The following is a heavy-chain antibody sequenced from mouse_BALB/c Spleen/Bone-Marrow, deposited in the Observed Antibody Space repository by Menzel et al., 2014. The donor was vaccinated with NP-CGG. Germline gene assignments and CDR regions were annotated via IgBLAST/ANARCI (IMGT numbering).Heavy chain of an antibody. D-gene: IGHD2-3*01. V-gene: IGHV1-54*03. CDR2: INPGSGGN. CDR1: GYAFTNYL. CDR3: ARSIYDGYSEAMDY. J-gene: IGHJ4*01. Sequence: VQLQQSGAELVRPGTSVKVSCKASGYAFTNYLIDWVKQRPGQGLEWIGVINPGSGGNNYNEKFKGKATLTADKSSSTAYMQLSSLTSDDSAVYFCARSIYDGYSEAMDYWGQGTSVTVSS.